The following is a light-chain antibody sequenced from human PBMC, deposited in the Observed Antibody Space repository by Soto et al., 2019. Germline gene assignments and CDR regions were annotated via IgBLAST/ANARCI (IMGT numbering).Light chain of an antibody. J-gene: IGLJ2*01. Sequence: QSALTQPASVSGSPGQSITFSCTGTSSDIGSYNYVSWFQHHPGKAPKLLIYEVTFRPSGVSNRFSGSKSGSTASLTISGLQADDEADYFCSSFRSSNTVIFGGGTKLTVL. CDR2: EVT. CDR3: SSFRSSNTVI. V-gene: IGLV2-14*01. CDR1: SSDIGSYNY.